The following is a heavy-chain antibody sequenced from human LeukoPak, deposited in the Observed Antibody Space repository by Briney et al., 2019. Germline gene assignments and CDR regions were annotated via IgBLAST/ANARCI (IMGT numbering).Heavy chain of an antibody. CDR3: ARLPGWDGYNSHFDY. J-gene: IGHJ4*02. CDR2: VYPGDSDT. D-gene: IGHD5-24*01. V-gene: IGHV5-51*01. CDR1: GYSFTSYW. Sequence: TGESLKISCKGSGYSFTSYWIGWVRQMPGKGLEWMGIVYPGDSDTRYSPSFQGQVTISADKSISTAYLQWSSLKASDTAMYYCARLPGWDGYNSHFDYWGQGTLVTVSS.